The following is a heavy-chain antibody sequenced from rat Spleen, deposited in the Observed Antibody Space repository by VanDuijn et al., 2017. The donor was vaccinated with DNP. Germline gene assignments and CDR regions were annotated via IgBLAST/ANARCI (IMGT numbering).Heavy chain of an antibody. J-gene: IGHJ4*01. CDR3: ARLRTVATAYYGMDA. V-gene: IGHV5S10*01. D-gene: IGHD1-3*01. Sequence: EVQLVESGGGLVEPGRSLKLSCAASGFTFSDSNMAWVRQAPKKGLEWIASIISNGRGPYYRDSVKGRFTISRDDGKSSLYLQMNSLQSEDTATYYCARLRTVATAYYGMDAWGQGSSVTVSS. CDR1: GFTFSDSN. CDR2: IISNGRGP.